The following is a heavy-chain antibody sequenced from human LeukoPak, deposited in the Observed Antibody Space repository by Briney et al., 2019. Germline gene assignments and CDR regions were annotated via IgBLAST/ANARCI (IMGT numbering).Heavy chain of an antibody. V-gene: IGHV1-18*01. CDR2: ISAYNGNT. Sequence: GASVKVSCKASGYTFTSYGISWVRQAPGQGLEWMGWISAYNGNTNYAQKLQGRVTMTTDTSTSTAYMELRSLRSDDTAVYYCARGGIAVVTHYSTAFDYWGQGTLVTVSS. D-gene: IGHD6-19*01. J-gene: IGHJ4*02. CDR3: ARGGIAVVTHYSTAFDY. CDR1: GYTFTSYG.